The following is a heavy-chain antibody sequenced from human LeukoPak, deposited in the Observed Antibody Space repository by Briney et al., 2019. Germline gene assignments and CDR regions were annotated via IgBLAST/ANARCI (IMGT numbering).Heavy chain of an antibody. V-gene: IGHV1-46*01. CDR2: INPTGGST. J-gene: IGHJ4*02. Sequence: ASVNVSCKASGYTFTSHGISWVRQAPGQGLEWMGIINPTGGSTTYAQKFQGRVTMTRDTSTSTVYMELSSLRSDDTAVYYCARTAARRFDYWGQGTLVTVSS. CDR1: GYTFTSHG. D-gene: IGHD6-6*01. CDR3: ARTAARRFDY.